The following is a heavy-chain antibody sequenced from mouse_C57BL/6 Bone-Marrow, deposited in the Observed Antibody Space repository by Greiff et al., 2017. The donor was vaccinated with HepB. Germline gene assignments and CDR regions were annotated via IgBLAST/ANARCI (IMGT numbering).Heavy chain of an antibody. CDR2: ISNGGGST. V-gene: IGHV5-12*01. CDR1: GFTFSDYY. D-gene: IGHD2-5*01. J-gene: IGHJ2*01. CDR3: ARYSKSYFDY. Sequence: DVMLVESGGGLVQPGGSLKLSCAASGFTFSDYYMYWVRQTPEKRLEWVAYISNGGGSTYYPDTVKGRFTISRDNAKNTLYLQMSRLKSEDTAMYYCARYSKSYFDYWGQGTTLTVSS.